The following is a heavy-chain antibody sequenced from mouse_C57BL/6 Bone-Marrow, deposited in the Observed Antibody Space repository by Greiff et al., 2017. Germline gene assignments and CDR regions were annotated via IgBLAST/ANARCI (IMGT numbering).Heavy chain of an antibody. CDR1: GFNIKDDY. V-gene: IGHV14-4*01. D-gene: IGHD2-3*01. J-gene: IGHJ2*01. Sequence: VQLQQSGAELVRPGASVKLSCTASGFNIKDDYIHWVKQRPEQGLVWIGWIDPEIGDTEYASKFLGKATITSDTSSNTAYLQLSSLTSEDTAVYYCSSFDGNYFDFWGQGTPLTVAS. CDR2: IDPEIGDT. CDR3: SSFDGNYFDF.